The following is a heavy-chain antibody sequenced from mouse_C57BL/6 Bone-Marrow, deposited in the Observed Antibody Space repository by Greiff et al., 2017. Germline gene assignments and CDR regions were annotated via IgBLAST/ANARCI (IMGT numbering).Heavy chain of an antibody. D-gene: IGHD2-3*01. V-gene: IGHV2-3*01. CDR1: GFSLTSYG. CDR2: TWGDGST. CDR3: AKTLYDGSFAY. Sequence: VKLMESGPGLVAPSQSLSITCTVSGFSLTSYGVSWVRQPSGKGLELLGVTWGDGSTNYHSTFISRLSISKYNSKSQVFLKLNSLQTDDTATYYCAKTLYDGSFAYWGQGTLVTVSA. J-gene: IGHJ3*01.